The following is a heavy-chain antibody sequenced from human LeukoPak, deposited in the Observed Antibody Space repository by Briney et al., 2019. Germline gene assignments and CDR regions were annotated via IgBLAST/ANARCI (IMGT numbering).Heavy chain of an antibody. CDR1: GGTFSSYA. CDR3: ARDRNWGVGGEPFDY. V-gene: IGHV1-69*13. Sequence: GASVKVSCKASGGTFSSYAISWVRQAPGQGLEWMGGIIPIFGTANYAQKFQGRVTITADESTSTAYMELSSLRSEDTAVYYCARDRNWGVGGEPFDYWGQGTLVTVSS. D-gene: IGHD7-27*01. CDR2: IIPIFGTA. J-gene: IGHJ4*02.